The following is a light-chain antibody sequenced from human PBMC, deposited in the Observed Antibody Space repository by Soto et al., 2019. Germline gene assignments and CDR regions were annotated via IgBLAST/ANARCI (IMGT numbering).Light chain of an antibody. CDR2: AAS. J-gene: IGKJ3*01. V-gene: IGKV1-27*01. CDR3: QKYSSVPV. Sequence: DIQMTQSPTSLSASVGARVTITCRASQDIGNFVAWYQQKPGKAPKLLIYAASTLQSGVPSRFSGSGSGTDFPLTINSLQPEDVATYSCQKYSSVPVFGPGTKVEIK. CDR1: QDIGNF.